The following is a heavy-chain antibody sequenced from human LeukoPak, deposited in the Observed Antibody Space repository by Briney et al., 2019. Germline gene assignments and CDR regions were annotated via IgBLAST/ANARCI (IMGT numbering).Heavy chain of an antibody. J-gene: IGHJ4*02. Sequence: PGGSLRLSCAASGFIFSSYAMSWVRQAPGKGLEWVSAISGSGGSTYYADSVKGRFTISRDNSKNTLYLQMNSLRAEDTAVYYCAKDVALIQLWLNPLFDYWGQGTLVTVSS. CDR3: AKDVALIQLWLNPLFDY. D-gene: IGHD5-18*01. CDR1: GFIFSSYA. CDR2: ISGSGGST. V-gene: IGHV3-23*01.